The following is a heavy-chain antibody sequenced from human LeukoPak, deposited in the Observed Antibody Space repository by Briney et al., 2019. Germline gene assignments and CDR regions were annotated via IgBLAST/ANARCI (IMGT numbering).Heavy chain of an antibody. D-gene: IGHD6-13*01. CDR1: GGSFSGYY. CDR3: ARALAAAASP. V-gene: IGHV4-34*01. Sequence: SETLSLTCAVYGGSFSGYYWSWIRQPPGGGLEWIGEINHIGGTNYNPSLKSRVTMSIDTSKNQFSLKLRSVTAADTAVYYCARALAAAASPWGQGTLVTVSS. J-gene: IGHJ1*01. CDR2: INHIGGT.